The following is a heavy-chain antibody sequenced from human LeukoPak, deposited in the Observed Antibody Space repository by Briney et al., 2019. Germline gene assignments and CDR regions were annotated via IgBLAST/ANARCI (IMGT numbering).Heavy chain of an antibody. Sequence: PSETLSLTYTVSGYSISSGYYWGLIRQPPGQGLDWIATIYYDGSTYYNPSLKSRVTISIDTSKNQFSLNLISVTAAVTAVYYCARAGGYDAEDYYYYYYMDVWGKGTTVTVSS. CDR2: IYYDGST. D-gene: IGHD5-12*01. CDR1: GYSISSGYY. J-gene: IGHJ6*03. CDR3: ARAGGYDAEDYYYYYYMDV. V-gene: IGHV4-38-2*02.